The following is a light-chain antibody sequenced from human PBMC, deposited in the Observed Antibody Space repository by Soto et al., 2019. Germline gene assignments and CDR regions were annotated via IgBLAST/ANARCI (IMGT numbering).Light chain of an antibody. CDR2: WAS. CDR3: QQYYSTPLT. J-gene: IGKJ4*01. V-gene: IGKV4-1*01. CDR1: QRVLYSSQNKNY. Sequence: DIVMTQSPDSLAVSLGERATINCKSSQRVLYSSQNKNYLAWYQQKPGQPTKLLIYWASTRESGVPDRFSGSGYGSDFTRTFISLQSEDVAVYYCQQYYSTPLTFGGGTKVEIK.